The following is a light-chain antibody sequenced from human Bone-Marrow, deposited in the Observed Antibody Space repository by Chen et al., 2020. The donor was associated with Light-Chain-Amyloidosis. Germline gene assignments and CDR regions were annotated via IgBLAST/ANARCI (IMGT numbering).Light chain of an antibody. V-gene: IGLV3-25*03. CDR2: RDT. CDR1: ELPTKY. CDR3: QSADSSGTYEVI. J-gene: IGLJ2*01. Sequence: SYELTQPPSGSVAPGQTARSTGSGDELPTKYAYGYQQKPGQAPVLVIHRDTERPSGISERFSGSSSGTTATLTISGVQAEDEADYHCQSADSSGTYEVIFGGGTKLTVL.